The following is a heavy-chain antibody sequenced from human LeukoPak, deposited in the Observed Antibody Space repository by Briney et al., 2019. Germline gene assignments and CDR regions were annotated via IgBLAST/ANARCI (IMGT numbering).Heavy chain of an antibody. Sequence: GGSLRLSCAASGFIFSNYWMSWVRQAPGKGPEWVANIKPDGSEKYYVDSVKGRFTISRDNSKNTLYLQMNSLRAEDTAVYYCAKVGDYGDYALDYWGQGTLVTASS. V-gene: IGHV3-7*02. CDR1: GFIFSNYW. J-gene: IGHJ4*02. CDR3: AKVGDYGDYALDY. D-gene: IGHD4-17*01. CDR2: IKPDGSEK.